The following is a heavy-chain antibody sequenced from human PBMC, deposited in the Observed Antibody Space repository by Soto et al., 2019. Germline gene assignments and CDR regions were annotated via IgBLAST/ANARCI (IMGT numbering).Heavy chain of an antibody. CDR2: ISGSGGST. CDR3: AKNKGDGYNFFDY. D-gene: IGHD5-12*01. V-gene: IGHV3-23*01. Sequence: LRLSCAASGFTFSSYAMSWVRQAPGKGLEWVSAISGSGGSTYYADSVKGRFTISRDNSKNTLYLQMNSLRAEDTAVYCCAKNKGDGYNFFDYWGQGTLVTVSS. J-gene: IGHJ4*02. CDR1: GFTFSSYA.